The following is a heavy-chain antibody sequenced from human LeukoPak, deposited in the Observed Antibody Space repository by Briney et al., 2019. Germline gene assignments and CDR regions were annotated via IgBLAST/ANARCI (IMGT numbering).Heavy chain of an antibody. CDR2: ISSSSSYI. CDR1: GFTFSSYS. Sequence: PGGSLRLSCAASGFTFSSYSMNWVRQAPGKGLEWVSSISSSSSYIYYADSVKGRFTISRDNAKNSLYLQVNSLRAEDTAVYYCARDRSSSSSDAFDIWGQGTMVTVSS. D-gene: IGHD6-6*01. V-gene: IGHV3-21*01. CDR3: ARDRSSSSSDAFDI. J-gene: IGHJ3*02.